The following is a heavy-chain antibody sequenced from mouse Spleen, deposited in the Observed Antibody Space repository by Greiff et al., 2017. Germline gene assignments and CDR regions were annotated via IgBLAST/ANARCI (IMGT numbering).Heavy chain of an antibody. Sequence: QVQLQQSGAELARPGASVKLSCKASGYTFTSYGISWVKQRTGQGLEWIGEIYPRSGNTYYNEKFKGKATLTADKSSSTAYMELRSLTSEDSAVYFCARHYGSSLYAMDYWGQGTSVTVSS. V-gene: IGHV1-81*01. J-gene: IGHJ4*01. CDR2: IYPRSGNT. CDR3: ARHYGSSLYAMDY. D-gene: IGHD1-1*01. CDR1: GYTFTSYG.